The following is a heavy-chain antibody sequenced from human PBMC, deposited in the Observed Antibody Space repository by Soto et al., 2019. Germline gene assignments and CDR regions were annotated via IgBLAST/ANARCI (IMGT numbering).Heavy chain of an antibody. J-gene: IGHJ2*01. Sequence: QVQLQESGAGLVKPSETLSLTCTVSGGSISSYYWSWIRQPPGKGLEWIGYIYYSGSTNYNPSLKSRVTISVDTSKNQFSLKLSSVTAADTAVYYCARDVVTMVRGVIALRYFDLWGRGTLVTVSS. CDR1: GGSISSYY. CDR2: IYYSGST. V-gene: IGHV4-59*01. D-gene: IGHD3-10*01. CDR3: ARDVVTMVRGVIALRYFDL.